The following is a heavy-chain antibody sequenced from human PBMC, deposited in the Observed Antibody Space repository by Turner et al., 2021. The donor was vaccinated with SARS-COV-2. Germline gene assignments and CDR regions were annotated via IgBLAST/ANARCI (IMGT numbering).Heavy chain of an antibody. CDR2: INHIGET. Sequence: QVQLQQWGAGLLKLSETLSLTCAVYGGSFSGHMWSWIRQSPGKGLEWIGDINHIGETNYNPSLKSRVTTSVDMSKNQFSLRLASVTAADTAVYFCARLVVVRAGVFIIRPYRRGYFDSWGQGTLVTVSS. V-gene: IGHV4-34*01. D-gene: IGHD3-3*01. CDR3: ARLVVVRAGVFIIRPYRRGYFDS. J-gene: IGHJ4*02. CDR1: GGSFSGHM.